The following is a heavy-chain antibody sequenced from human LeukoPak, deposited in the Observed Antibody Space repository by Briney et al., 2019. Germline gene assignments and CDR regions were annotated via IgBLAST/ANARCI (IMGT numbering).Heavy chain of an antibody. Sequence: GGSLRLSCAASGFTFSDYYMSWIRQAPGKGLEWVSYISSSSSTIYYADSVKGRFTISRDNAKNSLYLQMNSLRAEDTAVYYCAREASMVRGANWFDPWGQGTLVTVSS. CDR2: ISSSSSTI. J-gene: IGHJ5*02. CDR1: GFTFSDYY. D-gene: IGHD3-10*01. V-gene: IGHV3-11*04. CDR3: AREASMVRGANWFDP.